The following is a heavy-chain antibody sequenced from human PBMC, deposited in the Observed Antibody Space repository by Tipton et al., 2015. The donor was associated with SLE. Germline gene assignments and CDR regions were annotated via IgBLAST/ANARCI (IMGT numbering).Heavy chain of an antibody. Sequence: TLSLTCTVSGGSIRSSSYYWGWIRQPPGKGLEWIGSIYYSGSTYYNPSLKSRVTIPVDTSKNQFSLKLSSVTAADTAVYYCAGCGSGILDAFDIWGQGTMVTVSS. CDR3: AGCGSGILDAFDI. D-gene: IGHD3-10*01. CDR1: GGSIRSSSYY. J-gene: IGHJ3*02. V-gene: IGHV4-39*07. CDR2: IYYSGST.